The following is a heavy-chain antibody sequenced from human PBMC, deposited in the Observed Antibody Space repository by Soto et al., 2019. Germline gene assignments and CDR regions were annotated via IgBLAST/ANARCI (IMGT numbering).Heavy chain of an antibody. V-gene: IGHV3-33*01. CDR2: IWYAGSNK. CDR3: ARDKVHCDY. CDR1: GFTFNTYG. Sequence: QVQLMESGGGVAQPGRSLRLSCAASGFTFNTYGIHWVRQAPGKGLEWVAVIWYAGSNKYYADSVKGRFTISRDNSKNTLYLQMNSLRAEDTAVYYCARDKVHCDYWGQGTLVTVSS. J-gene: IGHJ4*02.